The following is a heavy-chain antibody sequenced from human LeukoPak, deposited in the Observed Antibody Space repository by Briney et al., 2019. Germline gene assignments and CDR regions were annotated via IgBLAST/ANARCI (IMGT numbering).Heavy chain of an antibody. J-gene: IGHJ4*02. Sequence: SETLSLTCTVSGGSISSSSYYWGWIRQPPGKGLEWIGSIYYSGTTYYNPSLKSRVTISVDTSKNQFSLKLNSVTAADTALYYCARDQIVVIIGFDYWGRGTLVTVSS. CDR3: ARDQIVVIIGFDY. D-gene: IGHD3-22*01. CDR2: IYYSGTT. V-gene: IGHV4-39*07. CDR1: GGSISSSSYY.